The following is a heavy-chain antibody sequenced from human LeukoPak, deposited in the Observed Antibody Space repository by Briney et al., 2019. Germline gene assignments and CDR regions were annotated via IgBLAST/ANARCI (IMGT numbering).Heavy chain of an antibody. CDR3: ARNYYGTGWAFDI. CDR1: GGSLSNCY. Sequence: SETLSLTCTVSGGSLSNCYWSWIRQPPGKGLEWIGYVYSTGNTNYNPSLKSRVTISVDTSKNQFSLKLTSVTAADTAMYYCARNYYGTGWAFDIWGQGTMVTVS. V-gene: IGHV4-59*03. CDR2: VYSTGNT. D-gene: IGHD3-10*01. J-gene: IGHJ3*02.